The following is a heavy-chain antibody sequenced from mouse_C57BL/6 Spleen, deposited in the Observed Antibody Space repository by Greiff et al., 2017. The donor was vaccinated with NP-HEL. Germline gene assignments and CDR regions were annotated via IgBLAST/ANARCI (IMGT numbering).Heavy chain of an antibody. CDR2: IDPNSGGT. V-gene: IGHV1-72*01. D-gene: IGHD3-2*02. CDR1: GYTFTSYW. Sequence: QQSCKASGYTFTSYWMHWVKQRPGRGLEWIGRIDPNSGGTKYNEKFKSKATLTVDKPSSTAYMQLSSLTSEDSAVYYCAHSSGYVRKDFDYWGQGTTL. J-gene: IGHJ2*01. CDR3: AHSSGYVRKDFDY.